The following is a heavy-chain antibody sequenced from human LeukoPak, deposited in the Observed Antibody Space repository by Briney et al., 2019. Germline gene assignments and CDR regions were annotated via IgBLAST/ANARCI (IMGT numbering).Heavy chain of an antibody. V-gene: IGHV3-74*01. CDR3: AKVPVYDFWSGYWGHWFDP. D-gene: IGHD3-3*01. CDR2: INTDGSST. J-gene: IGHJ5*02. CDR1: GFTFSSNW. Sequence: GESLRLSCAASGFTFSSNWMSWVRQAPGKGLVWVSRINTDGSSTTYADSVKGRFTISRDNAKNTLYLQMNSLRAEDTAVYYCAKVPVYDFWSGYWGHWFDPWGQGTLVTVSS.